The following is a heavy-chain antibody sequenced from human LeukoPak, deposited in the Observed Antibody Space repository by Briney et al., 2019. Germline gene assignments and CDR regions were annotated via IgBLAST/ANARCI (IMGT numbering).Heavy chain of an antibody. Sequence: MASETLSLTCTVSDDSISSTLFYWVWIRRPPGKGLESIGTINYSGGTYYNPSLKSRVTISVDTSKNEFSLKLSSVTAADTAIYYCARVDGDWGQGTLVTVSS. V-gene: IGHV4-39*07. D-gene: IGHD4-17*01. CDR3: ARVDGD. CDR1: DDSISSTLFY. CDR2: INYSGGT. J-gene: IGHJ4*02.